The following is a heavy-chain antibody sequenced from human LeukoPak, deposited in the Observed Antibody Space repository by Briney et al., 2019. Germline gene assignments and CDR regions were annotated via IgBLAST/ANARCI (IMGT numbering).Heavy chain of an antibody. CDR3: ARDRRPTVYGGLDS. Sequence: GGSLRLSCAASGFTFSYYWMSWVRQAPGTGLEWVANIKQDGSENYYVDSVKGRFTISRDNAMNSVYLQMNSLRGEDTAVYYCARDRRPTVYGGLDSWGQGTLVTVSS. CDR2: IKQDGSEN. V-gene: IGHV3-7*01. CDR1: GFTFSYYW. J-gene: IGHJ4*02. D-gene: IGHD2-15*01.